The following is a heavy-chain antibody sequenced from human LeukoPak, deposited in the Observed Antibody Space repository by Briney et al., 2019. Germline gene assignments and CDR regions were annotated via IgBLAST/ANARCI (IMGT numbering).Heavy chain of an antibody. J-gene: IGHJ4*02. D-gene: IGHD3-22*01. CDR1: GFTFSSYA. V-gene: IGHV3-30*04. CDR3: ARGPGDYYYDSSGYPYYFDY. Sequence: PGRSLRLSCADSGFTFSSYAMHWVRQAPGKGLEWVAVISYDGRDKYYADSVKGRVTISRDNSKNTLYLQMNSLRAKDTAVYYCARGPGDYYYDSSGYPYYFDYWGQGTLVTVSS. CDR2: ISYDGRDK.